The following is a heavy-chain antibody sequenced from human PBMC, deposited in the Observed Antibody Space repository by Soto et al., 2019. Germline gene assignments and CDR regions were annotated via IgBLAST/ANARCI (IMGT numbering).Heavy chain of an antibody. CDR2: IYYSGST. V-gene: IGHV4-39*01. CDR1: GGSISSSSYY. D-gene: IGHD3-16*02. J-gene: IGHJ3*02. Sequence: QLQLQESGPGLVKPSETLSLTCTVSGGSISSSSYYWGWIRQPPGKGLEWIGSIYYSGSTYYNPSLKSRVTISVDTSKNQFSLKLSSVTAADTAVYYCASFMITFGGVIVSEANAFDIWGQGTMVTVSS. CDR3: ASFMITFGGVIVSEANAFDI.